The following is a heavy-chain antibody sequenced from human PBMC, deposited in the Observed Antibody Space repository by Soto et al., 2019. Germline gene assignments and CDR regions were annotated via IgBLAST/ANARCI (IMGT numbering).Heavy chain of an antibody. CDR3: ARDAVAGTNYHYGMDV. V-gene: IGHV1-69*13. CDR1: GGTFSSYA. Sequence: SVKVSCKASGGTFSSYAISWVRQAPGQGLEWMGGIIPIFGTANYAQKFQGRVTITADDSTSTAYMALSSLRSEDTAVYYCARDAVAGTNYHYGMDVWGQGTTVTVSS. D-gene: IGHD6-19*01. J-gene: IGHJ6*02. CDR2: IIPIFGTA.